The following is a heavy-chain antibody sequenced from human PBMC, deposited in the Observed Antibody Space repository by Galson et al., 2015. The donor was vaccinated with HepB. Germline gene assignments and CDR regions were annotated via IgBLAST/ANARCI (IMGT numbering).Heavy chain of an antibody. CDR1: GFILSDYG. D-gene: IGHD3-3*02. J-gene: IGHJ4*02. CDR3: AKLAGGNQGY. V-gene: IGHV3-23*01. CDR2: IISGGST. Sequence: SLRLSCAVSGFILSDYGMSWVRQAPGKGLEWVSSIISGGSTYYADSVKGRFTISRDNSKNTLYLQMNSLRAEDTAVYYCAKLAGGNQGYWGQGTLVTVSS.